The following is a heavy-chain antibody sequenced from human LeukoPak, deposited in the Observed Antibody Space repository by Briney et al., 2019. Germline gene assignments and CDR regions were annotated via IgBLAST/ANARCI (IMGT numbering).Heavy chain of an antibody. J-gene: IGHJ4*02. CDR3: ARGDGYYYIDY. CDR2: IYYSGST. Sequence: SETLSLTCTVSGGSISSSSYYWGWIRQPPGKGLEWIGSIYYSGSTYYNPSLKSRVTISVDTSKNQFSLKLSSVTAADTAVYYCARGDGYYYIDYWGQGTLVTVSS. D-gene: IGHD5-24*01. V-gene: IGHV4-39*01. CDR1: GGSISSSSYY.